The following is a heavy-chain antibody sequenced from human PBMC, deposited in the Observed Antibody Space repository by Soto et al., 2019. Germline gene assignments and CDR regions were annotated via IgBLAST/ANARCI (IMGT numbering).Heavy chain of an antibody. J-gene: IGHJ4*02. V-gene: IGHV3-23*01. CDR3: AKPRYGLVDYFDY. Sequence: EVQLLGSGGNLVQTGGSLRLSCAASGFRFSTYAMSWVRQAPGKGLEWVSSISSSGVTTNYADSVKGRFTISRDNSKHTLYLQINSLRAEDTALYYCAKPRYGLVDYFDYWGQGTPVTVSS. CDR1: GFRFSTYA. CDR2: ISSSGVTT. D-gene: IGHD3-9*01.